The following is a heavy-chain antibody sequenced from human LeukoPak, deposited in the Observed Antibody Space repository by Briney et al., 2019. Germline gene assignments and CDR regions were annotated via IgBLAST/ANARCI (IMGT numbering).Heavy chain of an antibody. Sequence: SETLSLTCAVYGGSFSGYCWSWIRQPPGKGLEWIGEINHSGSTNYNPSLKSRVTISVDTSKNQFSLKLSSVTAADTAVYYCARGLSEYSSSIDYWGQGTLVTVSS. CDR1: GGSFSGYC. CDR3: ARGLSEYSSSIDY. D-gene: IGHD6-6*01. V-gene: IGHV4-34*01. CDR2: INHSGST. J-gene: IGHJ4*02.